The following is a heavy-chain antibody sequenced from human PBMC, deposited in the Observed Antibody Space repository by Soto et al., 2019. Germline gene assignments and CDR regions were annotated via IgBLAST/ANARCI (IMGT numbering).Heavy chain of an antibody. CDR1: GFTFSSYG. CDR3: ARDKYYYGSGSYYNVGGYYYYGMDV. J-gene: IGHJ6*02. V-gene: IGHV3-33*01. Sequence: GGSLRLSCAASGFTFSSYGMHWVRQAPGKGLEWVAVIWYDGSNKYYADSVKGRFTISRDNSKNTLYLQMNSLRAEDTAVYYCARDKYYYGSGSYYNVGGYYYYGMDVWGQGTTVTVSS. CDR2: IWYDGSNK. D-gene: IGHD3-10*01.